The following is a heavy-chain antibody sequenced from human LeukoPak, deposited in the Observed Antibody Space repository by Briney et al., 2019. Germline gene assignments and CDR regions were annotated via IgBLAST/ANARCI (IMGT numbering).Heavy chain of an antibody. V-gene: IGHV1-69*05. Sequence: SVKVSCKASGGTFSSYAISWVRQAPGQGLEWMGRIIPIFGTANYAQKFQGRVTITTDESTSTAYMELSSLRSEDTAVYYCATFELAYCGGDCYSVWGQGTLVTVSS. CDR1: GGTFSSYA. CDR2: IIPIFGTA. J-gene: IGHJ4*02. CDR3: ATFELAYCGGDCYSV. D-gene: IGHD2-21*02.